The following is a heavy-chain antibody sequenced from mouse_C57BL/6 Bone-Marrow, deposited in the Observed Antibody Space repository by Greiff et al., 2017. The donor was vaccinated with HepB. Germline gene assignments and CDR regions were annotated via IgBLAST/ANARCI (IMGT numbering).Heavy chain of an antibody. J-gene: IGHJ4*01. Sequence: EVMLVESGGGLVQPKGSLKLSCAASGFSFNTFAMNWVRQAPGKGLEWVARIRSKSNNYATYYADSVKDRFTISRDDSESMLYLQMNNLKTEDTAMYYCVRHGPSYDPYAMDYWGQGTSVTVSS. V-gene: IGHV10-1*01. D-gene: IGHD1-1*01. CDR1: GFSFNTFA. CDR2: IRSKSNNYAT. CDR3: VRHGPSYDPYAMDY.